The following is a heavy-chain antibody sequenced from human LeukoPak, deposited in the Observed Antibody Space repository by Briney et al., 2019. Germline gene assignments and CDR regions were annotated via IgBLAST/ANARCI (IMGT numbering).Heavy chain of an antibody. CDR2: IYYTGST. J-gene: IGHJ4*02. D-gene: IGHD6-19*01. CDR3: ARAFSSGWYPYSIGGLWFDY. CDR1: GGSISSYY. V-gene: IGHV4-59*01. Sequence: SETLSLTCTVSGGSISSYYWSWIRQPPGKGLEWIGYIYYTGSTNYNPSLKSRVTISVDTSKNRFSLKLSSVTAADTAVHYCARAFSSGWYPYSIGGLWFDYWGQGTLVTVSS.